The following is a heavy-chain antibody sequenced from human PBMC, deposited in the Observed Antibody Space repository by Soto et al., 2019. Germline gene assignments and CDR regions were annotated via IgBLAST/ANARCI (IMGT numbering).Heavy chain of an antibody. CDR1: GYTSTGYY. J-gene: IGHJ4*02. Sequence: ASVKVSCKASGYTSTGYYMHLVRQAPGQGLEWMGWINPNTGGTNYAQKFQGWVTMTRDTSISTAYMELSRLGSDDTAVYYCATLGGYSYGLESYFDYWGQGTPVTVSS. V-gene: IGHV1-2*04. D-gene: IGHD5-18*01. CDR3: ATLGGYSYGLESYFDY. CDR2: INPNTGGT.